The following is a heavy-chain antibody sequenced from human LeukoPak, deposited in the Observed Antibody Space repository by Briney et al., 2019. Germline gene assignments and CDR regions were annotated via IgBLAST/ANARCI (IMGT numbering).Heavy chain of an antibody. D-gene: IGHD3-22*01. J-gene: IGHJ4*02. CDR2: ISGSTGRT. CDR3: AKRDLGPSGSRAYYFVY. Sequence: GGSLRLSCAASGFTFSSYGMSWVRQAPGKGLEWVSVISGSTGRTYYADSVKVRFTISRGNSKNTLYLQMDSPRAEDTAVYYCAKRDLGPSGSRAYYFVYWGQGTLVTVSS. CDR1: GFTFSSYG. V-gene: IGHV3-23*01.